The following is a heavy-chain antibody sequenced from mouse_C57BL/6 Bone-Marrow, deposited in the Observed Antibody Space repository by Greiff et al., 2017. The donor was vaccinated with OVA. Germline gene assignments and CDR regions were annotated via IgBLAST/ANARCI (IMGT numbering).Heavy chain of an antibody. CDR2: INPNNGGT. Sequence: EVQLQQSGPELVKPGASVKISCKASGYTFTDYYMNWVKQSHGKSLEWIGDINPNNGGTSYNQKFKGKATLTVDKSSSTAYMELRSLTSEDSAVYYCATPYYYGSPWFAYWGQGTLVTVSA. CDR1: GYTFTDYY. D-gene: IGHD1-1*01. CDR3: ATPYYYGSPWFAY. J-gene: IGHJ3*01. V-gene: IGHV1-26*01.